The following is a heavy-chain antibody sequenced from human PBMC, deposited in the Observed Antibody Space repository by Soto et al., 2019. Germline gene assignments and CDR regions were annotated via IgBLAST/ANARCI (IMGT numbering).Heavy chain of an antibody. Sequence: KSSETLSLTCAVYGGSFSGHYWSWIRQPPGKGLEWIGEINHSGSTNYNPSLKSRVTISVDTSKNQFSLKLSSVTAADAAVYYCARSTSDNYDFWSGYYTPRYYGMDVWGQGTTVTVSS. CDR1: GGSFSGHY. CDR2: INHSGST. J-gene: IGHJ6*02. CDR3: ARSTSDNYDFWSGYYTPRYYGMDV. D-gene: IGHD3-3*01. V-gene: IGHV4-34*01.